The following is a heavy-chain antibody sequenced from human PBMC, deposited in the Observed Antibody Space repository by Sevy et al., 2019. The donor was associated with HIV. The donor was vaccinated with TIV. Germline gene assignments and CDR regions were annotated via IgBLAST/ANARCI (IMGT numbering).Heavy chain of an antibody. D-gene: IGHD4-17*01. Sequence: SETLSLTCTVSGGSINSGGYYWSWIRQHPGKGLEWIGYIYYSGSTYYNPSLKSRVSISRDTSKNQFSLKLSSVTAADTAMYYCATGPTTVFDYWGQGTLVTVSS. J-gene: IGHJ4*02. CDR2: IYYSGST. V-gene: IGHV4-31*03. CDR3: ATGPTTVFDY. CDR1: GGSINSGGYY.